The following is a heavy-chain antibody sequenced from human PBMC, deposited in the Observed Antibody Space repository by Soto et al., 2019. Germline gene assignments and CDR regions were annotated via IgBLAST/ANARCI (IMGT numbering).Heavy chain of an antibody. J-gene: IGHJ4*01. Sequence: PSQTLSLTCVISADRVSSNSAAWNWIRQSPSSGLEWLGRTYYRSKWYNDYAVSVKSRITINPDTSKNQFSLQLNSVPPEYKAVYYSARDLAYSGYDLGVRPYYFDYWGPGTLVTVSS. CDR2: TYYRSKWYN. CDR3: ARDLAYSGYDLGVRPYYFDY. CDR1: ADRVSSNSAA. D-gene: IGHD5-12*01. V-gene: IGHV6-1*01.